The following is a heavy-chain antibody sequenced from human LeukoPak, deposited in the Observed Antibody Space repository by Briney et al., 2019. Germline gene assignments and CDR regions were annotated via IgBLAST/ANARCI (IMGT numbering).Heavy chain of an antibody. J-gene: IGHJ3*02. Sequence: GGSLRLSCAASGFPFDDYGMSWVRQAPGKGLEWVSVIYSGGTTYYADSVKGRCTISRDNSKNTLYLQMNSLRAEDTAVYYCARDQDSGYGDAFDIWGQGTMVTVSS. CDR1: GFPFDDYG. CDR3: ARDQDSGYGDAFDI. CDR2: IYSGGTT. V-gene: IGHV3-66*01. D-gene: IGHD5-12*01.